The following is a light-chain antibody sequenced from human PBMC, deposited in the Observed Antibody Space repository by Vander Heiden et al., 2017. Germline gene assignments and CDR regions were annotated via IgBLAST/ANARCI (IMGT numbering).Light chain of an antibody. J-gene: IGLJ3*02. CDR2: GKN. V-gene: IGLV3-19*01. CDR1: SLISYY. CDR3: TSGDNSRNHGV. Sequence: SPELTHHPAVSVALGQTARLPCQGHSLISYYASWYQQKPGQDPVRVIYGKNNRPSGIPDRFSGSSSGNTASLTISGGQAEDEADYYCTSGDNSRNHGVFGGGTKLTVL.